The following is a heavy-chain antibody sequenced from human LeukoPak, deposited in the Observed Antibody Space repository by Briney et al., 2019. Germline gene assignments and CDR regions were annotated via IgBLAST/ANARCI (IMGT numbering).Heavy chain of an antibody. CDR2: IHTSGNT. D-gene: IGHD6-6*01. CDR3: AREGSMTARPFVSIDY. Sequence: SETLSLTCTVSGGSISTYYWSWIRQPAGKCLEWLWRIHTSGNTDYNPSLERRYIMSVDTSKNQSSLKLSSVTAADTAVYYCAREGSMTARPFVSIDYWGQGTLVTISS. J-gene: IGHJ4*02. CDR1: GGSISTYY. V-gene: IGHV4-4*07.